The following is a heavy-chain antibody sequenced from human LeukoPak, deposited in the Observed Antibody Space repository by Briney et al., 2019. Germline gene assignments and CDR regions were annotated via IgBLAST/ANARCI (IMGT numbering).Heavy chain of an antibody. V-gene: IGHV3-7*01. CDR3: GNQCGGGTRPEY. D-gene: IGHD2-15*01. CDR1: GFRFTSYW. CDR2: IGQDGSVK. Sequence: GGSLRLSCAASGFRFTSYWMTWVRQAPGKGLEWVGNIGQDGSVKNYADSVKGRFTISGDNAKNSVFLQMNSLRAEDTAFYYCGNQCGGGTRPEYWGRGTLVTVSS. J-gene: IGHJ4*02.